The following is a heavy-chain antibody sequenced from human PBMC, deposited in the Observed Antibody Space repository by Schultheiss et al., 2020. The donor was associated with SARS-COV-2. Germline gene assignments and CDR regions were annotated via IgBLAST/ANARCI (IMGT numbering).Heavy chain of an antibody. CDR1: GGSISSYY. CDR3: ARVAWELGDAFDI. D-gene: IGHD1-26*01. Sequence: SETLSLTCTVSGGSISSYYWGWIRQHPGKGLEWIGEINHSGSTNYNPSLKSRVTISVDTSKNQFSLKLSSVTAADTAVYYCARVAWELGDAFDIWGQGTMVTVSS. V-gene: IGHV4-59*01. CDR2: INHSGST. J-gene: IGHJ3*02.